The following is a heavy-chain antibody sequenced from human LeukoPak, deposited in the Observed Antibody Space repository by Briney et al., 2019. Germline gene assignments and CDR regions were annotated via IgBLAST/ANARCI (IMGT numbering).Heavy chain of an antibody. V-gene: IGHV3-23*01. CDR1: GFTFSSYA. CDR2: ISASGGST. CDR3: AKGLKSWFVTGSTLDY. J-gene: IGHJ4*02. Sequence: GGSLRLSCAASGFTFSSYAMSWVRQAPGKGLEWASAISASGGSTYYADSAKGRFTISRDNSKNTLYLQMNSLRVEDTAVYYCAKGLKSWFVTGSTLDYWGQGTLVTVSS. D-gene: IGHD7-27*01.